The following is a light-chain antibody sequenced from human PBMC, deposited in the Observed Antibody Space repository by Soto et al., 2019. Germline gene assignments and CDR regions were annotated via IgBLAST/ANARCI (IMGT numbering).Light chain of an antibody. J-gene: IGKJ5*01. CDR1: HDISTY. CDR3: QQLNTLPFT. V-gene: IGKV1-9*01. CDR2: EAS. Sequence: IQLAQSPSLLSAPVGERVTITCRASHDISTYLAWYQQKPGKAPKLMIYEASTLQSGVPSRFSGSGSGTEFTLTISGLLPEDFATYHCQQLNTLPFTFGQGTRLEIK.